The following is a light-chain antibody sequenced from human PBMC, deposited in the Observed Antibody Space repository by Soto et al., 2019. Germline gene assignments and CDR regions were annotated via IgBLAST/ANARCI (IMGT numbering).Light chain of an antibody. CDR3: SSYTSSSPVV. CDR2: DVS. V-gene: IGLV2-14*03. CDR1: SSDVGGYNY. Sequence: QSALTQPASVSGSPGQSITISCTGTSSDVGGYNYVSWYQLHPGKPPKLMIYDVSIRPSGVSNRFSGSKSGNTASLTISGLQAEDETDYYCSSYTSSSPVVFGGGTKVTVL. J-gene: IGLJ2*01.